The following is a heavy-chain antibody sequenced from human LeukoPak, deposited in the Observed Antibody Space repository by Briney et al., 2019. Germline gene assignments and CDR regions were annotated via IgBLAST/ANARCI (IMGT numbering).Heavy chain of an antibody. J-gene: IGHJ4*02. Sequence: GGSLRLSCAASGFAFSSYRMNWVRQAPGKGLEWVSSISSNGDYIYYTDSVKGRFTISRDNAKNSLYLQMNSLRAEDTVVYYCARDGLRYFDWLPDYWGQGTLVTVSS. CDR3: ARDGLRYFDWLPDY. CDR2: ISSNGDYI. V-gene: IGHV3-21*01. D-gene: IGHD3-9*01. CDR1: GFAFSSYR.